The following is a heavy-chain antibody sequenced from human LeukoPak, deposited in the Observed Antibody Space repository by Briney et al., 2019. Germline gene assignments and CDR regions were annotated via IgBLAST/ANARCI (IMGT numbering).Heavy chain of an antibody. D-gene: IGHD1-1*01. J-gene: IGHJ6*03. CDR3: AKTTGYYYLDV. V-gene: IGHV3-30*02. CDR1: GFTFNTYW. CDR2: IQYDESNT. Sequence: PAGESLRLSCAGSGFTFNTYWMHWVRQAPGKGLEWVAFIQYDESNTNYADSVKGRFTISRDNSKNTLYLQMNSLRPEDTAVYYCAKTTGYYYLDVWGKGTTVTVSS.